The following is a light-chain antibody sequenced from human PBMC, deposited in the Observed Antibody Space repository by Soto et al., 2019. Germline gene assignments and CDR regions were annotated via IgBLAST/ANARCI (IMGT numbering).Light chain of an antibody. CDR3: QQYNNWPPMYT. J-gene: IGKJ2*01. V-gene: IGKV3-15*01. CDR2: GAS. CDR1: QSVSSN. Sequence: EIVLTQSPGTLSLSPGERATLSCRASQSVSSNLAWYQQKLGQAPRLLIYGASTRATGISAKFSGSGSGTEFTLTISSLQSEDFAVYYCQQYNNWPPMYTFGQGTKVDIK.